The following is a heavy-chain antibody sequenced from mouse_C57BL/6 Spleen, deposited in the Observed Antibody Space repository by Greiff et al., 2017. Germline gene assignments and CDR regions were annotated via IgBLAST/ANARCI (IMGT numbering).Heavy chain of an antibody. V-gene: IGHV1-9*01. Sequence: QVQLKQSGAELMKPGASVKLSCQATGYTFTGYWIEWVKQRPGHGLEWIGEILPGSGTTNYNKKFKVKATFTADTSSSTAYMQLSSLTTEDSAIYYCARRLYGSSNFDYWGQGTTLTVSS. D-gene: IGHD1-1*01. CDR2: ILPGSGTT. CDR1: GYTFTGYW. J-gene: IGHJ2*01. CDR3: ARRLYGSSNFDY.